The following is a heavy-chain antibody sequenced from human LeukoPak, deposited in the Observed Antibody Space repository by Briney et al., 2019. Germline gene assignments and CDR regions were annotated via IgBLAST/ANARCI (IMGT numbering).Heavy chain of an antibody. D-gene: IGHD1-26*01. CDR3: AKSLYSWSYPLLDY. CDR2: IRYDGSNK. Sequence: GGSLKLSCAASGFTLSSYGMHWVRQAPGKGLGWVAFIRYDGSNKYYADSVKGRFTISRDNSKNTLYLQMNSLRAEDTAVYYCAKSLYSWSYPLLDYWGQGTLVTVSS. CDR1: GFTLSSYG. J-gene: IGHJ4*02. V-gene: IGHV3-30*02.